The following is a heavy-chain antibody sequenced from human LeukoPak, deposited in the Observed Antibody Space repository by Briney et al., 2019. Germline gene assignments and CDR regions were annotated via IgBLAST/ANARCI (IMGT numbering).Heavy chain of an antibody. Sequence: GGSLRLSCAASGFTFSSYSMNWVRQAPGKGLEWVSSISSSSSYIYYADSVKGRFTISRDNAKNSLYLQMNSLRAEDTAVYHCARDLGGYSYGLFDYWGQGTLVTVSS. V-gene: IGHV3-21*01. J-gene: IGHJ4*02. D-gene: IGHD5-18*01. CDR2: ISSSSSYI. CDR1: GFTFSSYS. CDR3: ARDLGGYSYGLFDY.